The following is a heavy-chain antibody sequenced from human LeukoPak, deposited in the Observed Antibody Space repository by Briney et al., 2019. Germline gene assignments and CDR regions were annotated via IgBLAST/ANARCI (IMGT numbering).Heavy chain of an antibody. J-gene: IGHJ2*01. V-gene: IGHV4-39*07. D-gene: IGHD2-8*01. CDR2: MYYSGST. Sequence: SETLSLTCTVSSGSISSTSYYWGWIRQPPGMGLEWIGSMYYSGSTYYNPSLKSRVTISVDTSKSQFSLKLSSVTAADTAVYYCARRLVSPHWYFDLWGRGTVVTVSS. CDR3: ARRLVSPHWYFDL. CDR1: SGSISSTSYY.